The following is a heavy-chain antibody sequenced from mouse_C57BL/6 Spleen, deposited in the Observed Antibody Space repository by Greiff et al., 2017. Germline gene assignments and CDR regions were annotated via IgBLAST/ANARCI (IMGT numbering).Heavy chain of an antibody. V-gene: IGHV1-20*01. J-gene: IGHJ2*01. D-gene: IGHD3-3*01. Sequence: VQLQQSGPELVKPGDSVKISCKASGYSFTGYFMNWVMQSHGKSLEWIGRINPYNGDTFYNQKFKGKATLTVDKSSSTAHMELRSLTSEDSAVYYCARDWHWGGCFDYWGQGTTLTVSS. CDR1: GYSFTGYF. CDR3: ARDWHWGGCFDY. CDR2: INPYNGDT.